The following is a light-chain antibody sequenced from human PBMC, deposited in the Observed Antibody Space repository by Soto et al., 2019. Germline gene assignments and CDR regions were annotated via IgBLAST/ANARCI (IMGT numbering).Light chain of an antibody. Sequence: EIVMTQSPATLSVSPGERATLSCRASQSVTSNLAWYQQKPGQAPRLLIYGASNRATGIPDRFSGSGSGTDFTLIISRLQSEDFAVYYCQKYNNWPPITFGQGTRLEIK. CDR2: GAS. CDR3: QKYNNWPPIT. CDR1: QSVTSN. J-gene: IGKJ5*01. V-gene: IGKV3D-15*01.